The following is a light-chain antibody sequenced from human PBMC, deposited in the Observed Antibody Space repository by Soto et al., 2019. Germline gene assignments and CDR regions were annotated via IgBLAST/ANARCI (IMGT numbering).Light chain of an antibody. J-gene: IGKJ4*01. CDR1: QSVSSN. V-gene: IGKV3-20*01. CDR3: QQYGSSPPLT. CDR2: GAS. Sequence: EIVMTQFPATLSVSPVERATLSCRASQSVSSNLAWYQQKPGQAPRLLINGASSRAPGIPDRFSGSGSGTDFTLTISRLEPEDFAVYYCQQYGSSPPLTFGGGTKVDI.